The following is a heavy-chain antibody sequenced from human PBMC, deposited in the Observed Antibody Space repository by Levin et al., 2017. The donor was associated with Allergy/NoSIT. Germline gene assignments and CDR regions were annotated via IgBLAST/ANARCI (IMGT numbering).Heavy chain of an antibody. D-gene: IGHD6-13*01. CDR1: GGSISGYY. Sequence: SSETLSLTCTVSGGSISGYYWSWIRQPPGKGLEWIGYMYNSGSTKYNPSLKSRVTISVDTSKNQFSLKLNSVTAADAAVYYCARDRTITASGQTYYYGMDVWGQGTTVTVSS. J-gene: IGHJ6*02. V-gene: IGHV4-59*01. CDR3: ARDRTITASGQTYYYGMDV. CDR2: MYNSGST.